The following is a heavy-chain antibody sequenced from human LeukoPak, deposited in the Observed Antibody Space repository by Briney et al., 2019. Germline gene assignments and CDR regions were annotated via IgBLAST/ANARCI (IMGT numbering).Heavy chain of an antibody. CDR1: GFNFNNYV. J-gene: IGHJ4*02. V-gene: IGHV3-30*03. Sequence: GGSLRLSCAASGFNFNNYVMHWVRQAPGKGLEWVTEISFDGRKKTYVDSVKGRFTISRDNAKNSLYLQMNSLRAEDTAVYYCARAGYSYADYWGQGTLVTVSS. D-gene: IGHD5-18*01. CDR3: ARAGYSYADY. CDR2: ISFDGRKK.